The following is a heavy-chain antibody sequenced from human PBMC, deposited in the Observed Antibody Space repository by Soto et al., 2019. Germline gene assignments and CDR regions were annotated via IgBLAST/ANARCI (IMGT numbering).Heavy chain of an antibody. V-gene: IGHV3-11*01. CDR1: GFIFSDYY. CDR3: ARDLAAAAYYYYGMDV. CDR2: SSSSGRTI. J-gene: IGHJ6*02. Sequence: QVQLVESGGGLVKPGGSLRLSCAASGFIFSDYYMSWIRQAPGKGLEWVSYSSSSGRTIYYADYVKGRFTISRDNAKNSLFLQMNSLRVEDTAVYYCARDLAAAAYYYYGMDVWGQGTTVTVSS. D-gene: IGHD6-13*01.